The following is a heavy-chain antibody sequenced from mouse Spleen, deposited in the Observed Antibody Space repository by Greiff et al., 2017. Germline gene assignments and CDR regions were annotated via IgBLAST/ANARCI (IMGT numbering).Heavy chain of an antibody. CDR1: GYTFTDYE. J-gene: IGHJ3*01. CDR2: IDPETGGT. CDR3: THTTARPAWFAY. V-gene: IGHV1-15*01. D-gene: IGHD1-2*01. Sequence: QVQLQQSGAELVRPGASVTLSCKASGYTFTDYEMHWVKQTPVHGLEWIGAIDPETGGTAYNQKFKGKAILTADKSSSTAYMELRSLTSEDSAVYYCTHTTARPAWFAYWGQGTLVTVSA.